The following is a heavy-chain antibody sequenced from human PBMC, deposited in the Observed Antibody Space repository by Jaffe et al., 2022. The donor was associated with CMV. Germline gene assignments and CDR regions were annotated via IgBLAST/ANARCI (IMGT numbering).Heavy chain of an antibody. D-gene: IGHD2-2*01. J-gene: IGHJ5*02. CDR1: GGSISSYY. CDR3: AREMMADIVVVPAAQGGWFDP. V-gene: IGHV4-4*07. CDR2: IYTSGST. Sequence: QVQLQESGPGLVKPSETLSLTCTVSGGSISSYYWSWIRQPAGKGLEWIGRIYTSGSTNYNPSLKSRVTMSVDTSKNQFSLKLSSVTAADTAVYYCAREMMADIVVVPAAQGGWFDPWGQGTLVTVSS.